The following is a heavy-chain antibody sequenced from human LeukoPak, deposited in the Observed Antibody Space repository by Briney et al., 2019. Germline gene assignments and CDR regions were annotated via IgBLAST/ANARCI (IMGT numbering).Heavy chain of an antibody. CDR1: GGSIGSYY. CDR3: ARLRGSLIAEPYYYYGMDV. D-gene: IGHD1-14*01. J-gene: IGHJ6*02. V-gene: IGHV4-59*08. Sequence: PSETLSLTCTVSGGSIGSYYWSWIRQPPGKGLEWIGYIYYSGSTNYNPSLKSRLTISLDTSKNQFSLKLSSVAAADTAVYYCARLRGSLIAEPYYYYGMDVWGQGTTVTVSS. CDR2: IYYSGST.